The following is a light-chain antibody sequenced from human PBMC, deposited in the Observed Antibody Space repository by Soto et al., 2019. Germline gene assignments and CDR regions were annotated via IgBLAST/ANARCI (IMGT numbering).Light chain of an antibody. V-gene: IGKV3-20*01. CDR3: QQYGSSPIFT. J-gene: IGKJ3*01. Sequence: EIVLTQSPGTLSFSPGERATLSCRASQSVSSSYLAWYQQTPGQAPSLLIYGASSRATGIPDRFSGSGSGTDFTLTISRLEPEDFGVYYCQQYGSSPIFTLGPGTKVDIK. CDR2: GAS. CDR1: QSVSSSY.